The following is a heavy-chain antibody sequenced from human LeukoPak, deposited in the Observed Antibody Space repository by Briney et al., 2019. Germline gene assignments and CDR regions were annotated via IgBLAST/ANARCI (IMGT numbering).Heavy chain of an antibody. V-gene: IGHV4-38-2*02. Sequence: SETLSLTCAVSGYSISSGYYWGWIRQPPGKGLEWIGSIYHSGSTYYNPSLKSRVTISVDTSKNQFSLKLSSVTAADTAVYYCAREVGYSYGHYYYYMDVWGKGTTVTVSS. CDR1: GYSISSGYY. CDR3: AREVGYSYGHYYYYMDV. CDR2: IYHSGST. J-gene: IGHJ6*03. D-gene: IGHD5-18*01.